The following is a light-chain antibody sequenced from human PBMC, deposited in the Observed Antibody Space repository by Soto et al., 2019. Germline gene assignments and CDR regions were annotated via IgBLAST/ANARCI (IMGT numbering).Light chain of an antibody. J-gene: IGLJ3*02. V-gene: IGLV2-23*01. Sequence: QSALTQPASVSGSPGQSITISCTGPSSDVGSYNFVSWYQHYPGEAPKLMIYEGSKRPSGVSNRFSGSQSGNTASLTVSGLQAEDETDYYCCSYAGGNTWVFGGGTQLTVL. CDR2: EGS. CDR1: SSDVGSYNF. CDR3: CSYAGGNTWV.